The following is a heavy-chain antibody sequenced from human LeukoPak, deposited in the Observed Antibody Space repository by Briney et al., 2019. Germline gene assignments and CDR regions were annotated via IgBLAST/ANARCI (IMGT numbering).Heavy chain of an antibody. CDR3: AKTYQAADGHY. D-gene: IGHD6-13*01. J-gene: IGHJ4*02. Sequence: PGGSLRLSCADSGFTVSSSYMMRVRQAPGKGLEWVSVIYSGGSTNYADSVKGRFTISRDNSKNTLYLQMNSLRAEDTAVYYCAKTYQAADGHYWGQGTLVTVSS. V-gene: IGHV3-66*01. CDR1: GFTVSSSY. CDR2: IYSGGST.